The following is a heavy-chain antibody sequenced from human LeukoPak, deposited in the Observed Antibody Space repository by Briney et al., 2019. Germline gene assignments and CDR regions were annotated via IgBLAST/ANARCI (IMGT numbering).Heavy chain of an antibody. CDR1: GDSFSGYY. CDR3: ATGVKCSSTSCYGLRYIDV. D-gene: IGHD2-2*01. J-gene: IGHJ6*03. V-gene: IGHV4-34*01. CDR2: INHSGST. Sequence: PSETLSLTCAVYGDSFSGYYWSWVRHPPGKGMEWVGEINHSGSTNYNPSLKSRLTISVDTSTNQFSLKLSSVTAADTAVYYCATGVKCSSTSCYGLRYIDVWGKGTPVTVSS.